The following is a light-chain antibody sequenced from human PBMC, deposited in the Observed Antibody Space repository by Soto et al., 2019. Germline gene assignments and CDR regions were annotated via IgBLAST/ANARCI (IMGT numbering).Light chain of an antibody. V-gene: IGKV3-11*01. CDR2: DAS. Sequence: EILMTRSSSTLGMSKRERATLSCRASQSVSSNLAWYQQKPGQAPRLLIYDASNRATGIPARFSGSVSGTDFTLTISSLEPEDFAVYSCQQRSNWPIKFGQGTRLEIK. CDR3: QQRSNWPIK. CDR1: QSVSSN. J-gene: IGKJ5*01.